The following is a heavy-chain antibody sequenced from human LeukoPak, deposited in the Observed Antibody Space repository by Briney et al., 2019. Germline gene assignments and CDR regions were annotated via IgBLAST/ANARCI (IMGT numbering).Heavy chain of an antibody. CDR2: INTDGSST. CDR3: ARVIGWDEPFDI. V-gene: IGHV3-74*01. CDR1: GFTLSSYW. D-gene: IGHD1-26*01. J-gene: IGHJ3*02. Sequence: GGSLRLSCSASGFTLSSYWMHWVRQAPGKGLVWVSRINTDGSSTNYADSVKGRFTVSRDNAKNTLYLQMNSLRAEDTAVYYCARVIGWDEPFDIWGQGTMATVSS.